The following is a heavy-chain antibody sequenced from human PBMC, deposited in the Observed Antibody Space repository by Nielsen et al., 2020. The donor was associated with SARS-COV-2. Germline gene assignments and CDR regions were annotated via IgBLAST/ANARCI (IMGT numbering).Heavy chain of an antibody. Sequence: ASVKVSCKASGYTFTSYAMHWVRQAPGQRLEWMGWINAGNGNTKYSQKFQGRVTITRDTSASTAYMELRSLRSDDTAVYYCARDVTMFFSGLGYWGQGTLVTVSS. CDR2: INAGNGNT. CDR3: ARDVTMFFSGLGY. J-gene: IGHJ4*02. D-gene: IGHD3-10*02. CDR1: GYTFTSYA. V-gene: IGHV1-3*01.